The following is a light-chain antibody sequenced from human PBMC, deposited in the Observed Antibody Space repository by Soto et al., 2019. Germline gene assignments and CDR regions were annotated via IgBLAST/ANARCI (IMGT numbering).Light chain of an antibody. V-gene: IGLV2-14*01. CDR3: SSYTISSTHVV. Sequence: QSALTQPASVSGSPGQSITISCTGTSSDVGGYNYVSWYQQHPGKAPKLMIYDVSNRPSGVSNRFSGSKSGNTASLTISGLRAEEEAEYFCSSYTISSTHVVFGGGTKLTVL. CDR2: DVS. CDR1: SSDVGGYNY. J-gene: IGLJ2*01.